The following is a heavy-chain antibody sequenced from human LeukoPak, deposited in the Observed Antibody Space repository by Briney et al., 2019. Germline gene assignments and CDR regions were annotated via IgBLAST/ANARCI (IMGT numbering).Heavy chain of an antibody. D-gene: IGHD6-19*01. CDR2: MNPNSSNT. Sequence: ASVKLSCKASGYTFTSYDINRVRQATGQRLEGMGGMNPNSSNTAYAQKFQGRVNITKQTSISTTYMEVSRPRYEQQTGYYCTRRAVDNSYYNYMDVWGKGTTVTVSS. J-gene: IGHJ6*03. CDR3: TRRAVDNSYYNYMDV. V-gene: IGHV1-8*03. CDR1: GYTFTSYD.